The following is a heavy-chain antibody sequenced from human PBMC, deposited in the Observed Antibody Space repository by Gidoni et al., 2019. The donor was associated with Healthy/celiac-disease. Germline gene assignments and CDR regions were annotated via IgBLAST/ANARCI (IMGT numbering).Heavy chain of an antibody. D-gene: IGHD2-2*01. CDR3: ARGSSPYYYYYYGMDV. V-gene: IGHV4-34*01. J-gene: IGHJ6*02. CDR1: GGSFTGYY. CDR2: VIHSGST. Sequence: QVQLQQWGAGLLEPSETLALTGAAYGGSFTGYYWRWIRQPPGKGLEWIGEVIHSGSTNYNPSLKSRVTISVDTSNNQFSLKLSSVTAADTAVYYCARGSSPYYYYYYGMDVWGQGTTVTVSS.